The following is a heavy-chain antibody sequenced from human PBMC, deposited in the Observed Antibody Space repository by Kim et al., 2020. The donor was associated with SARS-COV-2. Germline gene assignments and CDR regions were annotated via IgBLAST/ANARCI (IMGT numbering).Heavy chain of an antibody. Sequence: SETLSLTCAVSDGSVSSSGRWSWVRQPPGKGLEGIGEISLSGSTNYNPSLQSRVTISLDKSKNQFSLKLRSVTAADTAVYYCVGNGFYCLYYWGQGTLVT. CDR3: VGNGFYCLYY. J-gene: IGHJ4*02. V-gene: IGHV4-4*02. CDR2: ISLSGST. CDR1: DGSVSSSGR. D-gene: IGHD1-26*01.